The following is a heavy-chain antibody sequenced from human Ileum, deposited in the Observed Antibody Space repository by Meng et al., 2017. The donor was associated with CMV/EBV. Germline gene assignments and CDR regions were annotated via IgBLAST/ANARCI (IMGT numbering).Heavy chain of an antibody. D-gene: IGHD2-21*01. V-gene: IGHV3-23*01. CDR1: FSFSGDA. Sequence: FSFSGDAVAWVRQAPGKGLEWVSGMTGNGGSTYYADSVEGRFAVSRDNSRNTLYLQMNSLRAEDTAVYYCAKRDFLEDNVYHPLFDSWGQGTLVTVSS. CDR2: MTGNGGST. CDR3: AKRDFLEDNVYHPLFDS. J-gene: IGHJ4*02.